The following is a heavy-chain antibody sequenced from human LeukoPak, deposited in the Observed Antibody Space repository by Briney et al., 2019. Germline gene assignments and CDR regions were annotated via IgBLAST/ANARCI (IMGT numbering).Heavy chain of an antibody. CDR2: ISSSSSYI. D-gene: IGHD3-9*01. J-gene: IGHJ6*02. CDR1: GFTFGSYA. Sequence: PGGSLRLSCAASGFTFGSYAMTWVRQAPGKGLEWVSSISSSSSYIYYADSVKGRFTISRDNAKNSLYLQMNSLRAEDTAVYYCARDPYDILTGSYSRPGSDVWGQGTTVTVSS. CDR3: ARDPYDILTGSYSRPGSDV. V-gene: IGHV3-21*01.